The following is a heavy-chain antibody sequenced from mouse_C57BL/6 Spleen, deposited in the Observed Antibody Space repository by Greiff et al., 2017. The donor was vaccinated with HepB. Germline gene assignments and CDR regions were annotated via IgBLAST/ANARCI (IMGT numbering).Heavy chain of an antibody. J-gene: IGHJ2*01. CDR3: ARQRSTMVTTSYFDY. Sequence: EVKLVESGGDLVKPGGSLKLSCAASGFTFSSYGMSWVRQTPDKRLEWVATISSGGSYTYYPDSVKGRFTISRDNAKNTLYLQMSSLKSEDTAMYYCARQRSTMVTTSYFDYWGQGTTLTVSS. CDR1: GFTFSSYG. CDR2: ISSGGSYT. D-gene: IGHD2-2*01. V-gene: IGHV5-6*02.